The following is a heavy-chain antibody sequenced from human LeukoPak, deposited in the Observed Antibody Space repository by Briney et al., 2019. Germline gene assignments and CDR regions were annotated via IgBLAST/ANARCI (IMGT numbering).Heavy chain of an antibody. CDR3: ARYYDSSGYSSEYFQH. CDR2: INPNSGGT. J-gene: IGHJ1*01. D-gene: IGHD3-22*01. Sequence: GASVKVSCKASGYTFTSYGISWVRQAPGQGLEWMGRINPNSGGTNYAQKFQGRVTMTRDTSISTAYMELSRLRSDDTAVYYCARYYDSSGYSSEYFQHWGQGTLVTVSS. V-gene: IGHV1-2*06. CDR1: GYTFTSYG.